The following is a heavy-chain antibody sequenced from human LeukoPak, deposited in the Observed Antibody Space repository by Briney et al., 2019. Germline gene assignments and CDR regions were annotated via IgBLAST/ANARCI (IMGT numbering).Heavy chain of an antibody. CDR1: GGSISSGSYY. CDR2: IYTSGST. D-gene: IGHD3-22*01. CDR3: ATAYYYDSSGYYRDY. V-gene: IGHV4-61*02. Sequence: SQTLSLTCTVSGGSISSGSYYWSWIRQPAGKGLEWIGRIYTSGSTNYNPSLKSRVTISVDTSKNQFSLKLSSLTAADTTVYYCATAYYYDSSGYYRDYWGQGTLVTVSS. J-gene: IGHJ4*02.